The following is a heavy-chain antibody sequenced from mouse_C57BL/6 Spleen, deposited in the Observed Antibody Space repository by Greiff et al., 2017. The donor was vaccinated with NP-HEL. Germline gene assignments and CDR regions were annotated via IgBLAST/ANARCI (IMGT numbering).Heavy chain of an antibody. D-gene: IGHD2-2*01. CDR2: INPYNGDT. Sequence: VEPGDSVKISCKASGYSFTGYFMNWVMQSHGKSLAWIGRINPYNGDTFYNQKFKGKATLTVDKSSSTAHMELRSLTSEDSAVYYCAREGYRYYAMDYWGQGASGTVSS. CDR1: GYSFTGYF. V-gene: IGHV1-20*01. CDR3: AREGYRYYAMDY. J-gene: IGHJ4*01.